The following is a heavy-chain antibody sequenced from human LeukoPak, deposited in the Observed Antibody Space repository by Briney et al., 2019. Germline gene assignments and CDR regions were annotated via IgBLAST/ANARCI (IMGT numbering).Heavy chain of an antibody. CDR3: TRRAAALDAFDI. V-gene: IGHV3-74*03. CDR1: GFTFSSYW. Sequence: GGSLRLSCAASGFTFSSYWMHWVRQAPGKGLVWVSRIKTDGSETAYADYVEGRFTISRDNAKNTLYLQMNSLRAEDTAVYYCTRRAAALDAFDIWGQGTMVTVSS. D-gene: IGHD6-13*01. CDR2: IKTDGSET. J-gene: IGHJ3*02.